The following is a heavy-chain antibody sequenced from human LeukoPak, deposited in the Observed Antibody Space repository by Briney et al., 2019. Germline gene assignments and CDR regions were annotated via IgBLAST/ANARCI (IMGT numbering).Heavy chain of an antibody. Sequence: ASVKVSCKASGYTFTGYYMHWVRQAPGQGLEWMGWINPNSGGTNYAQKFQGRVTMTRDTSISTAYMELSRLRSDDTAVYYCARAQWLGLLTSTTDYWGQGTLVTVSS. V-gene: IGHV1-2*02. D-gene: IGHD6-19*01. CDR3: ARAQWLGLLTSTTDY. CDR2: INPNSGGT. CDR1: GYTFTGYY. J-gene: IGHJ4*02.